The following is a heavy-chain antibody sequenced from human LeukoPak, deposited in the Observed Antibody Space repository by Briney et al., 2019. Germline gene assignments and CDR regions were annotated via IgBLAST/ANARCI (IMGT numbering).Heavy chain of an antibody. Sequence: GDLILYCAAPWCTLSWFAMSLVPEAPREGPEWDSANSGCGGSTYYAASVKGRFTISSDNSRNTLYLQRNSRQAEDPAVYYCADGRGGNWVSDAFDIWGQGTMVTVSS. CDR1: WCTLSWFA. D-gene: IGHD7-27*01. V-gene: IGHV3-23*01. J-gene: IGHJ3*02. CDR2: NSGCGGST. CDR3: ADGRGGNWVSDAFDI.